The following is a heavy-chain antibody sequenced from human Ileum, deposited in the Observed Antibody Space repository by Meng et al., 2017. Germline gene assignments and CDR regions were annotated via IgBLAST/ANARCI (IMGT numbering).Heavy chain of an antibody. V-gene: IGHV4-4*02. CDR1: GGSISISNW. J-gene: IGHJ4*02. D-gene: IGHD2-15*01. Sequence: QVQLQESGPGLVKPSGTLPLTCAVSGGSISISNWWTWVRKPPGKGLEWIGEIYHTGGTNYNPSLKRRVTISVDKSKNQFSLEVTSVTAADTAVYYCARVRCASVSCYGDSYFDYWGQGILVTVSS. CDR3: ARVRCASVSCYGDSYFDY. CDR2: IYHTGGT.